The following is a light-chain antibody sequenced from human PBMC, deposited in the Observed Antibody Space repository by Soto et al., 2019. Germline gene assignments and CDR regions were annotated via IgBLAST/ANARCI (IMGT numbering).Light chain of an antibody. J-gene: IGKJ1*01. CDR1: QSISSY. V-gene: IGKV1-39*01. CDR2: AAS. Sequence: DIQMTQSPSSLSASVGDRVTITCRASQSISSYLNWYQQKPGKAPKLLIYAASSLQSGVQSRFSGSGPGTDFTLTISSLQPEDFATYYCQQSYSTLWTFGQGTKVEIK. CDR3: QQSYSTLWT.